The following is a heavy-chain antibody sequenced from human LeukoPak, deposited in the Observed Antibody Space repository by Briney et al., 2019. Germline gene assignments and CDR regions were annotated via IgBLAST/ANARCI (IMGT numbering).Heavy chain of an antibody. J-gene: IGHJ4*02. CDR2: TYYKSFWYN. CDR1: GYSVSSTGVA. Sequence: SQTLSLTCAISGYSVSSTGVAWNWIRQSPSRGLEWLGRTYYKSFWYNDYAVSVRGRITINADTSKNQFSLKLSSVTAADTAVYYCASLTRYFDYWGQGTLVTVSS. V-gene: IGHV6-1*01. CDR3: ASLTRYFDY.